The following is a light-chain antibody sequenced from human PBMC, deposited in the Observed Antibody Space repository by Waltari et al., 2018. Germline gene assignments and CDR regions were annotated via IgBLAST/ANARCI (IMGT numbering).Light chain of an antibody. J-gene: IGKJ5*01. CDR2: AAS. CDR3: QQLDSFPIT. V-gene: IGKV1-9*01. CDR1: QAISSY. Sequence: DIQLTQSPSFLSASVGDRVTITCRASQAISSYLAWYQQKPGRAPKLLIYAASTLQSGVPSGVSGSGSGTEFTLTIISLQPEDFATDYCQQLDSFPITFGQGTRLEIK.